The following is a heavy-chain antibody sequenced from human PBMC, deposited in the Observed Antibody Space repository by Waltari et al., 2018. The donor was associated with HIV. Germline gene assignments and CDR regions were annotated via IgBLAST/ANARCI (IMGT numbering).Heavy chain of an antibody. J-gene: IGHJ6*02. CDR3: ARRRTMVRGVIRYYFGMDV. CDR2: IYPGDSDT. V-gene: IGHV5-51*03. D-gene: IGHD3-10*01. Sequence: EVQLVQSGAEVKKPGESLKTSCKGSGSRFTSYWIGLVPQMPGKGLEWMGIIYPGDSDTRYSPSFQGQVNISADKSINTAYLQWSSLKASDTAMYYCARRRTMVRGVIRYYFGMDVWGQGTTVSVSS. CDR1: GSRFTSYW.